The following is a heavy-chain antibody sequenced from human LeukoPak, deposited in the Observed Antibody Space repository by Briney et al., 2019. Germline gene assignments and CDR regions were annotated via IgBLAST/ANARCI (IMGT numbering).Heavy chain of an antibody. CDR2: INHSGST. V-gene: IGHV4-34*01. CDR1: GGSFSGYY. Sequence: SETLSLTCAVYGGSFSGYYWSWIRQPPGKALEWIGEINHSGSTNYNPSLKSRVTISVDTSKNQSSLKLSSVTAADTAVYYCAGGALHYYGSGSYQGLGYFDYWGQGTLVTVSS. J-gene: IGHJ4*02. D-gene: IGHD3-10*01. CDR3: AGGALHYYGSGSYQGLGYFDY.